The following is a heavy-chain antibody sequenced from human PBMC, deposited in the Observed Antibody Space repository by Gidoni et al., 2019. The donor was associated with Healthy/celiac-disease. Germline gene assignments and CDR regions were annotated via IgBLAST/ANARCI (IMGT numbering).Heavy chain of an antibody. CDR1: GGSISSYY. Sequence: QVQLQESSRGLVKPSQTLSLTCTVSGGSISSYYWSWIRQPPGKGLEWIGYIYYSGSTNYNPSLKSRVNISVDTSKNKFTMKLSFVTAADTAVDYCARRVIAVAGPFFDYWGQGTLVTVSS. D-gene: IGHD6-19*01. CDR2: IYYSGST. CDR3: ARRVIAVAGPFFDY. J-gene: IGHJ4*02. V-gene: IGHV4-59*08.